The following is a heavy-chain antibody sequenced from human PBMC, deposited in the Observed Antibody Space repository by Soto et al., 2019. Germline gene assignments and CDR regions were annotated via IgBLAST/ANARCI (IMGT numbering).Heavy chain of an antibody. CDR1: GYTFTSYD. Sequence: ASVKVSCKTSGYTFTSYDINWVRQAPGQGLEWMGWMKPRSGDTGYAPKFQGRVNMTRNTSTGTAYMELSSLISEDTAVYYCARRRAVVAARPYYYYSMDVWGQGTTVTVSS. CDR2: MKPRSGDT. CDR3: ARRRAVVAARPYYYYSMDV. D-gene: IGHD6-6*01. J-gene: IGHJ6*02. V-gene: IGHV1-8*01.